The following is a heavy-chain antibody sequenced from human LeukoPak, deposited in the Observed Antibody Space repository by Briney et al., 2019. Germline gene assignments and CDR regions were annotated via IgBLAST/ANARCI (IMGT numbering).Heavy chain of an antibody. J-gene: IGHJ4*02. CDR2: MNPNSGNT. V-gene: IGHV1-8*01. D-gene: IGHD3-22*01. Sequence: ASVKVSCKASGYTFTTYDINWVRQATGQGLEWMGWMNPNSGNTGYAQKFQGRVTMTRNTSISTAHMELSSLRSEDTAVYYCARGYYDTNGYYYRLDSWGQGTLVTVSS. CDR1: GYTFTTYD. CDR3: ARGYYDTNGYYYRLDS.